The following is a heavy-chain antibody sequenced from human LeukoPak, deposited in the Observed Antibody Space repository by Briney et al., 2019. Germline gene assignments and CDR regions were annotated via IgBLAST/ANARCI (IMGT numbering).Heavy chain of an antibody. CDR3: ARGRRRFLRGKTFDY. Sequence: PSETLSLTCSVSGASISSGSNYWGWIRQPPGKTLEWIGSIYSSGSTYYNPSLKSRVTISVDTSKNQFSLKLSSVTAADTAVYYCARGRRRFLRGKTFDYWGQGTLVTVSS. CDR1: GASISSGSNY. J-gene: IGHJ4*02. D-gene: IGHD3-3*01. CDR2: IYSSGST. V-gene: IGHV4-39*07.